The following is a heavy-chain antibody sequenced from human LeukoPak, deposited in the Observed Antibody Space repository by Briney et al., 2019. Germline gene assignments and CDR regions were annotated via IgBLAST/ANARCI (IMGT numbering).Heavy chain of an antibody. J-gene: IGHJ5*02. CDR1: GYTFTGYY. CDR2: INPNSGGT. Sequence: ASVKVSCKASGYTFTGYYMHWVRQAPGQGLEWMGWINPNSGGTNYAQKFQGRVTMTRDTSISTAYMELSRLRSDDTAVYYCARDLFLNLDYGDYVENWFDPWGQGTLVTVSS. CDR3: ARDLFLNLDYGDYVENWFDP. V-gene: IGHV1-2*02. D-gene: IGHD4-17*01.